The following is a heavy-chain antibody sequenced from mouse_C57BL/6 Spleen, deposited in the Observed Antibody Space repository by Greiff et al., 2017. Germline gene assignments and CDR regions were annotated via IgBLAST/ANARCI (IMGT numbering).Heavy chain of an antibody. V-gene: IGHV3-6*01. D-gene: IGHD2-14*01. CDR1: GYSITSGYF. CDR3: AREGTRDYFDY. Sequence: ESGPGLVKPSQSLSLTCSVTGYSITSGYFWNWIRQFPGNKLEWMGYISYDGSNNYNPSLKNRISITRATSKTQFFLKLNSVTTEDTATYYCAREGTRDYFDYWGQGTTLTVSS. J-gene: IGHJ2*01. CDR2: ISYDGSN.